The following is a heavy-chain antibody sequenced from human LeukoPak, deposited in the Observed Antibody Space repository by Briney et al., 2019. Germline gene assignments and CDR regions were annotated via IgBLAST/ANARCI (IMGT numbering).Heavy chain of an antibody. V-gene: IGHV1-69*13. CDR1: GGTFSSYA. CDR2: IIPIFGTA. CDR3: ARDPGQYYYDSSGYYEFDY. J-gene: IGHJ4*02. D-gene: IGHD3-22*01. Sequence: SVKVSCKASGGTFSSYAISWVRQAPGQGLEWMGGIIPIFGTANYAQKFQGRVTITADESTSTAYMELSSLRSEDAAVYYCARDPGQYYYDSSGYYEFDYWGQGTLVTVSS.